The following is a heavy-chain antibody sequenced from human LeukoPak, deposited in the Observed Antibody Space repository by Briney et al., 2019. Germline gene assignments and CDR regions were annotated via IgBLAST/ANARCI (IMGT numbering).Heavy chain of an antibody. CDR2: ISNSSSYI. CDR1: GFTFSSYS. V-gene: IGHV3-21*01. J-gene: IGHJ4*02. CDR3: ARDSQNYGDYSFDY. Sequence: PGGSLRLSCAASGFTFSSYSMNWVRQAPGKGLEGVSSISNSSSYIYYADSVKGRFTISRDNAKNSLYLQMNSLIAEDTAVYYCARDSQNYGDYSFDYWGQGTLVTVSS. D-gene: IGHD4-17*01.